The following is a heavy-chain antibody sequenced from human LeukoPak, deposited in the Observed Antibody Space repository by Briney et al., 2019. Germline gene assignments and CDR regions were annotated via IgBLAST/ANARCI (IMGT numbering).Heavy chain of an antibody. CDR1: GFTFSSSA. D-gene: IGHD6-19*01. J-gene: IGHJ4*02. CDR2: ISNNGGYT. Sequence: PGGSLRLSCAASGFTFSSSAMSWVRQAPGKGLEWVSAISNNGGYTYYADSVQGRFTISRDNSKSTLCLQMNSLRVEDTAVYYCAKLYSSGRYYFDYWGQGTLVTVSS. V-gene: IGHV3-23*01. CDR3: AKLYSSGRYYFDY.